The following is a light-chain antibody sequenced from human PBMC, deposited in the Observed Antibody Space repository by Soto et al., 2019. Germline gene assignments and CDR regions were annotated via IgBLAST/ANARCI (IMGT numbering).Light chain of an antibody. V-gene: IGLV2-8*01. CDR3: SSFAGSNNVL. Sequence: QSALTQPPSASGSPGQSVTISCTGTNSDVGGYDFVSWYQQHPGKAPKLIIYEVNKRPSGVPDRFSGSKSGNTASLTVSWLQAEDEASYYCSSFAGSNNVLFGGGTKVTVL. CDR1: NSDVGGYDF. J-gene: IGLJ3*02. CDR2: EVN.